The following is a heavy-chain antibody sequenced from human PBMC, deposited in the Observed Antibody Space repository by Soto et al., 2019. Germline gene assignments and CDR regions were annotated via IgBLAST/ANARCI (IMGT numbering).Heavy chain of an antibody. J-gene: IGHJ4*02. CDR1: GYTFTSYY. CDR2: INPSGGST. V-gene: IGHV1-46*03. Sequence: ASVKVSCKASGYTFTSYYMHWVRQAPGQGLEWMGVINPSGGSTSYAQKFQGRVTMTRDTSTSTVYMELSSLRSEDTAVYYCARAIAAADKLDYWGQGTLVTVSS. CDR3: ARAIAAADKLDY. D-gene: IGHD6-13*01.